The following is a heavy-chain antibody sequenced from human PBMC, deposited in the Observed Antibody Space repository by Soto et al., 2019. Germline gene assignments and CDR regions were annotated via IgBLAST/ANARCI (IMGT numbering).Heavy chain of an antibody. CDR3: ARVSDSSGYSDFDN. Sequence: ASVKVSCKASGYTFASYAIHWVRQAPGQRLEWMGWISAGDVYTKYSQNFQGRVTITSDTSASTAYMELSSLRSEDTAVYYCARVSDSSGYSDFDNWGLEALLTISS. CDR1: GYTFASYA. CDR2: ISAGDVYT. V-gene: IGHV1-3*01. D-gene: IGHD3-22*01. J-gene: IGHJ4*02.